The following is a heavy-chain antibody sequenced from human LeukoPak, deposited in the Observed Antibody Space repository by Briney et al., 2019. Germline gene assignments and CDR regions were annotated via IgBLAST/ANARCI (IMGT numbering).Heavy chain of an antibody. Sequence: PGGSLRLSCAASGFTFSSYSMNWVRQAPGKGLEWVSSISSSSSYIYYADSVKGRFTISRDNAKNSLYLQMNSLRAEDTAVYYCARKRKVTGPLDPWRQGTLVTVSS. CDR1: GFTFSSYS. D-gene: IGHD4-23*01. J-gene: IGHJ5*02. V-gene: IGHV3-21*01. CDR2: ISSSSSYI. CDR3: ARKRKVTGPLDP.